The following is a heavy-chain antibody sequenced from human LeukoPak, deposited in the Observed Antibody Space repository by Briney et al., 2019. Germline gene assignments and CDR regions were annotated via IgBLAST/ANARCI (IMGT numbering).Heavy chain of an antibody. D-gene: IGHD6-13*01. Sequence: SETLSLTCAVYGGSFSGYYWSWIRQPPGKGLEWIGEINHSGSTNYNPSLKSRVTISVDTSKNQFSLKLSSVTAADTAVYYCARNVSGYSSSWYDCWGQGTLVTVSS. CDR3: ARNVSGYSSSWYDC. J-gene: IGHJ5*01. V-gene: IGHV4-34*01. CDR1: GGSFSGYY. CDR2: INHSGST.